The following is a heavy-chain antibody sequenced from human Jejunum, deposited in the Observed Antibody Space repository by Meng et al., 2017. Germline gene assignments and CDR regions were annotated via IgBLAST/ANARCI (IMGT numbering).Heavy chain of an antibody. J-gene: IGHJ4*01. CDR3: ARGGGYKSLFDY. D-gene: IGHD5-24*01. CDR1: GFIFTNYE. CDR2: ISGRGSII. Sequence: GESLKISCAASGFIFTNYEMNWVRQAPGKGLEWVSYISGRGSIIYHADSVKGRFTISRDNAKNSLYLQMDSLRAEDTAVYYCARGGGYKSLFDYWGQGTQVTRLL. V-gene: IGHV3-48*03.